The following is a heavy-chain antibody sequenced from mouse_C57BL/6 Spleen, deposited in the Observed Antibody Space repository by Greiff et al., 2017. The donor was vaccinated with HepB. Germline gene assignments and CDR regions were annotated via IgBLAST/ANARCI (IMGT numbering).Heavy chain of an antibody. CDR2: SSSGGSYT. CDR3: ARHHSNLAWFAY. V-gene: IGHV5-6*01. J-gene: IGHJ3*01. D-gene: IGHD2-5*01. CDR1: GFTFSSYG. Sequence: EVQRVESGGDLVKPGGSLKLSCAASGFTFSSYGMSWVRQTPDKRLEWVATSSSGGSYTYYPDSVKGRFTISRDNAKNTLYLQMRSLKSEDTAMYYCARHHSNLAWFAYWGQGTLVTVSA.